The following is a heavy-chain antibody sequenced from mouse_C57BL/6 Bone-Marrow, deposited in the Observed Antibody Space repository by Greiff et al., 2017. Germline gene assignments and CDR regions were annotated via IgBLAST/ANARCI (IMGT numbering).Heavy chain of an antibody. Sequence: QVQLKQPGAELVMPGASVKLSCKASGYTFTSYWMHWVKQRPGQGLEWIGEIDPSDSYTNYNQKFKGKSTLTVDKSSSTAYMQLSSLTSEDSAVYYFARGGYCAMDYWGQGTSVTGSS. CDR3: ARGGYCAMDY. CDR1: GYTFTSYW. V-gene: IGHV1-69*01. CDR2: IDPSDSYT. J-gene: IGHJ4*01.